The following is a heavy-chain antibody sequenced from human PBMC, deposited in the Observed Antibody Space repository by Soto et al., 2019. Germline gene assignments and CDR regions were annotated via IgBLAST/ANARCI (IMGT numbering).Heavy chain of an antibody. D-gene: IGHD5-12*01. CDR3: ARRGYGGYDLDY. J-gene: IGHJ4*02. Sequence: SETLSLTCTVSGGSISSYYWSWIRQPPGKGLEWIGYIYHSGSTNYNPSLKSRVTISIDTSKNQVSLTLSSVTAADTAVYYCARRGYGGYDLDYWGQGTLVTVSS. CDR1: GGSISSYY. V-gene: IGHV4-59*08. CDR2: IYHSGST.